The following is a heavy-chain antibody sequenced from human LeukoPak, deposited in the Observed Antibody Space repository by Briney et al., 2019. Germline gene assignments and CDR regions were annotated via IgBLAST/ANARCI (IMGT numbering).Heavy chain of an antibody. CDR2: ISSSGST. Sequence: SETLSLTCTVSGGSISTYYWSWIRQPAGKGLEWIGRISSSGSTNYNPSLKSRVSMSVDTSKNQFSLKLSSVTAADTAVYYCARTRYYYNSRSYGAPYYFDYWGQGTLVTVSS. CDR3: ARTRYYYNSRSYGAPYYFDY. J-gene: IGHJ4*02. V-gene: IGHV4-4*07. CDR1: GGSISTYY. D-gene: IGHD3-10*01.